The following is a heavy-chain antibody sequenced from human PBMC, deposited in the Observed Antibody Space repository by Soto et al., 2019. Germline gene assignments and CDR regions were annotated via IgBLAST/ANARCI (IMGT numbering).Heavy chain of an antibody. CDR3: ARVYGYGYGHFDF. Sequence: QVQLVQSGAELKEPGASVKVSCKASGYIFTKHGISWVRQAPGQGLERMGWISAHNGNTNYAQNLQDRITVTTDTSTSTAYMELRSLRPEDTAIYYCARVYGYGYGHFDFWGQGSLVTVSS. CDR2: ISAHNGNT. V-gene: IGHV1-18*01. CDR1: GYIFTKHG. J-gene: IGHJ4*02. D-gene: IGHD5-18*01.